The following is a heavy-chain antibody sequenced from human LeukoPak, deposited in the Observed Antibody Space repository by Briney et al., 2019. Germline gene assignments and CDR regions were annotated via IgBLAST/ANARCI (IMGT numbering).Heavy chain of an antibody. CDR2: IYYSGST. Sequence: SETLSLTCTVSGGSISSSSYYWGWIRQPPGKGLEWIGSIYYSGSTYYNPSLKSRVTILVDTSKNQFSLKLSSVTAADTAVYYCAREYSSPPLSHAYYYYYMDVWGKGTTVTVSS. V-gene: IGHV4-39*07. CDR3: AREYSSPPLSHAYYYYYMDV. CDR1: GGSISSSSYY. J-gene: IGHJ6*03. D-gene: IGHD6-13*01.